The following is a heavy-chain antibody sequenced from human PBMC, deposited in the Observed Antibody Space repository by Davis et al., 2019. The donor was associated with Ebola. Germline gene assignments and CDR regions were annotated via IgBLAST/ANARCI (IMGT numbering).Heavy chain of an antibody. CDR3: ARDRIAVPNYFDY. D-gene: IGHD6-19*01. J-gene: IGHJ4*02. V-gene: IGHV3-30*02. CDR1: GFNFRSYG. Sequence: PGGSLRLSCAASGFNFRSYGIHWVRQAPGKGLEWVAFIRSDDSDKYYADSVRGRFTISRDNSKNTASLQMNSLRTEDTAMYYCARDRIAVPNYFDYWGQGTLVIVSS. CDR2: IRSDDSDK.